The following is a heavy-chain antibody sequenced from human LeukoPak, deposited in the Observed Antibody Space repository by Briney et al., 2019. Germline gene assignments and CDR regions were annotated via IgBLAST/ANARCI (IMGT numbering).Heavy chain of an antibody. Sequence: PGRSLRLSCAASGFTFDDYAMHWVRQAPGKGLEWVSGISWNSGSIVYADSVKGRFTISRDNAKNSLYLQMNSLRAEDMALYYCAKGYSSGWGASAFDYWGQGTLVTVSS. CDR1: GFTFDDYA. J-gene: IGHJ4*02. CDR2: ISWNSGSI. CDR3: AKGYSSGWGASAFDY. D-gene: IGHD6-19*01. V-gene: IGHV3-9*03.